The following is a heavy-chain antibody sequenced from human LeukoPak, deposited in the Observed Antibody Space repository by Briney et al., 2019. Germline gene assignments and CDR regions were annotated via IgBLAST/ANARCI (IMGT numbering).Heavy chain of an antibody. Sequence: GGSLRLSCAASGFTFSSYGMHWVRQAPGKGLEWVAVISYDGGNKYYADSVKGRFTISRDNSKNTLYLQMNSLRAEDTAVYYCAKEAYYYDSSGFDYWGQGTLVTVSS. CDR3: AKEAYYYDSSGFDY. CDR2: ISYDGGNK. D-gene: IGHD3-22*01. CDR1: GFTFSSYG. V-gene: IGHV3-30*18. J-gene: IGHJ4*02.